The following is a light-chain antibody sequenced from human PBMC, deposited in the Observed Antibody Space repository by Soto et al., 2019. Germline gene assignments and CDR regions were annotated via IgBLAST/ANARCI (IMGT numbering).Light chain of an antibody. CDR2: RNN. CDR3: QSYESSSLSGFV. Sequence: QSVLTQPPSVSGTPGQRVTISCSGSSSNIGSDYVYWFQQLPGTAPKVLIYRNNQRPSGVPERFSGSKSGISASLAITGLQADDEADYYCQSYESSSLSGFVFGSGTKLTVL. CDR1: SSNIGSDY. J-gene: IGLJ1*01. V-gene: IGLV1-47*01.